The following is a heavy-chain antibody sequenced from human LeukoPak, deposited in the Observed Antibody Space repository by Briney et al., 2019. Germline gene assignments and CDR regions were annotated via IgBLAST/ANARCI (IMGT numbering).Heavy chain of an antibody. J-gene: IGHJ4*02. CDR2: ISGSGGST. V-gene: IGHV3-23*01. D-gene: IGHD1-26*01. CDR1: GFIFSSYA. CDR3: AKRLRELVHFDY. Sequence: GGSLRLSCAASGFIFSSYAMSWVRQAPGKGLEWVSAISGSGGSTYYADSVKGRFTISRDNSKNTLYLQMNSLRAEDTAVYYCAKRLRELVHFDYWGQGTLVTVSS.